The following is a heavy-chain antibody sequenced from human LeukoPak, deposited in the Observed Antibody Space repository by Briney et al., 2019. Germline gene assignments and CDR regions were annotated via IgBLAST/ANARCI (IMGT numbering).Heavy chain of an antibody. J-gene: IGHJ4*02. CDR2: ISGSGGST. V-gene: IGHV3-23*01. CDR3: AKDREPIYYDSSGYYPSGFDY. Sequence: GGSLRLSCAASGFTFSSYSMNWVRQAPGKGLEWVSVISGSGGSTYYADSVKGRFTISRDNSKNTLYLQMNSLRAEDTAVYYCAKDREPIYYDSSGYYPSGFDYWGQGTLVTVSS. D-gene: IGHD3-22*01. CDR1: GFTFSSYS.